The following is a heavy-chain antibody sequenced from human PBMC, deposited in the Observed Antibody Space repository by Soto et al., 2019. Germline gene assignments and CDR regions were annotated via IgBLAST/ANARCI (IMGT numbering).Heavy chain of an antibody. CDR1: GFTFSSYG. CDR3: SSWSDYYYYGMDV. J-gene: IGHJ6*02. V-gene: IGHV3-30*03. D-gene: IGHD2-15*01. Sequence: GGSLRLSCAASGFTFSSYGMHWVRQAPGKGLEWVAVISYDGSNKYYADSVKGRFTISRDNSKNTLYLQMNSLRAEDTAVYYCSSWSDYYYYGMDVWGQGTTVTVS. CDR2: ISYDGSNK.